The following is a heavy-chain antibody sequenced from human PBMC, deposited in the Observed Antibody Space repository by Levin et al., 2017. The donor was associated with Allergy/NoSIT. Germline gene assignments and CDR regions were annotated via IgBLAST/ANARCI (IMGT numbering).Heavy chain of an antibody. J-gene: IGHJ5*02. V-gene: IGHV1-69*01. CDR2: IIPIFGTA. CDR1: GGTFSSYA. CDR3: ARDRGIAAAGWFDP. D-gene: IGHD6-13*01. Sequence: KISCKASGGTFSSYAISWVRQAPGQGLEWMGGIIPIFGTANYAQKFQGRVTITADESTSTAYMELSSLRSEDTAVYYCARDRGIAAAGWFDPWGQGTLVTVSS.